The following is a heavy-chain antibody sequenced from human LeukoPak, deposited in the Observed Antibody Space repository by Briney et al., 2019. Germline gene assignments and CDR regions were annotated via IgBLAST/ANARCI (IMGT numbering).Heavy chain of an antibody. V-gene: IGHV4-39*07. CDR3: ARDRLSLGAFDI. CDR1: GGSISSSSYY. Sequence: SETLSLTCTVSGGSISSSSYYWAWIRQPPGKGLEWIGSIYHSESTYYNPSLKSQVTISLDTSKNQFSLRLSSLTAADTAVYYCARDRLSLGAFDIWGQGTMVTVSS. J-gene: IGHJ3*02. CDR2: IYHSEST. D-gene: IGHD7-27*01.